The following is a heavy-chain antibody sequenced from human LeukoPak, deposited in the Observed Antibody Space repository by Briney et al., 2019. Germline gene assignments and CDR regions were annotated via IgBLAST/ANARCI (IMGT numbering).Heavy chain of an antibody. D-gene: IGHD3-22*01. CDR2: INHSGST. Sequence: SETLSLTCAVYGGSFSGYYWSWIRQPPGKGLEWIGEINHSGSTNYNPSLKSRVTISVDTSKNQFSLKLSSVTAADTAVYYCXXXXLPHYYDSSSSFDYWGQGTLVTVSS. J-gene: IGHJ4*02. V-gene: IGHV4-34*01. CDR1: GGSFSGYY. CDR3: XXXXLPHYYDSSSSFDY.